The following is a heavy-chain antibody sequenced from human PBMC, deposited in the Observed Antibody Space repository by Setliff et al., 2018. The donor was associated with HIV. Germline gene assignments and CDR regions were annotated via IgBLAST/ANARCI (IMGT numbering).Heavy chain of an antibody. J-gene: IGHJ3*01. CDR1: GFNIEEYA. V-gene: IGHV3-9*01. CDR2: VSWNSVKI. Sequence: SLRLSCVASGFNIEEYAMAWVRQVPGKGLEWVSSVSWNSVKIDYADSVKGRFTISRDNAKNSLFLQMNSLRSEDTAFYFCAKHWRFESDNSDAFDVWGQGTLVT. CDR3: AKHWRFESDNSDAFDV. D-gene: IGHD1-20*01.